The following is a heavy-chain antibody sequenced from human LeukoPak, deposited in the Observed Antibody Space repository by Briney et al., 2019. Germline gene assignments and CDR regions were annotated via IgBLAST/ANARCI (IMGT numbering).Heavy chain of an antibody. Sequence: PSETLSLICTVSGGSINGYYWSWIRQPPGKGLEWIGYIYYSGSTNYNPSLKSRVTISVDTSKNQFSLKLSSVTAADTAVYYCARDTVVPAAMTYYYYGMDVWGKGTTVTVSS. V-gene: IGHV4-59*01. CDR2: IYYSGST. D-gene: IGHD2-2*01. CDR3: ARDTVVPAAMTYYYYGMDV. J-gene: IGHJ6*04. CDR1: GGSINGYY.